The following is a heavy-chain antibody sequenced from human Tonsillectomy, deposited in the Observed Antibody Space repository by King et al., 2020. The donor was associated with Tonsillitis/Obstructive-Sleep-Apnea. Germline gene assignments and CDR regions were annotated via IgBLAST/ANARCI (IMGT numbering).Heavy chain of an antibody. V-gene: IGHV3-15*01. CDR2: IKRKTDGGTT. J-gene: IGHJ4*02. CDR1: GFTFTNAW. CDR3: TTLWFREFETDY. D-gene: IGHD3-10*01. Sequence: VQLVESGGGLVKPGGSLRLSCAASGFTFTNAWMSWVRQAPGKGLEWVGRIKRKTDGGTTDYAAPVKGRFTISRDDSKNTLYLQMNSLKTEDTAAYYCTTLWFREFETDYWGQGTLVTVSS.